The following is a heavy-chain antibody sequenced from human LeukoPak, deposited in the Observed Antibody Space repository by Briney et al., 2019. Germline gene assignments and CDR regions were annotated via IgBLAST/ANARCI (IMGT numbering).Heavy chain of an antibody. CDR1: GFTFSSYW. CDR2: ISSSSNYI. CDR3: ARDLNYGSRTFVY. D-gene: IGHD3-10*01. Sequence: GGSLRLSCAASGFTFSSYWMNWARQAPGKGLEWVSSISSSSNYIYYADSVKGRFTISRDNAKNSLYLQMNSLRAEDTAVYYCARDLNYGSRTFVYWGQGTLVTVSS. J-gene: IGHJ4*02. V-gene: IGHV3-21*01.